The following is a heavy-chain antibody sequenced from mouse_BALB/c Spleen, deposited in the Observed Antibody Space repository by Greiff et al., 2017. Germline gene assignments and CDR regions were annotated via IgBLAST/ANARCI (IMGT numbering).Heavy chain of an antibody. CDR3: ARGTGLYYFDY. J-gene: IGHJ2*01. V-gene: IGHV5-17*02. D-gene: IGHD4-1*01. CDR2: ISSGSSTI. CDR1: GFTFSSFG. Sequence: EVKVVESGGGLVQPGGSRKLSCAASGFTFSSFGMHWVRQAPEKGLEWVAYISSGSSTIYYADTVKGRFTISRDNPKNTLFLQMTSLRSEDTAMYYCARGTGLYYFDYWGQGTTLTVSS.